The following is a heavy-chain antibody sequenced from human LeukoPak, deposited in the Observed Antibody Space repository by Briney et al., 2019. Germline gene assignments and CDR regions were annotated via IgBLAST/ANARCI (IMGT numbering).Heavy chain of an antibody. CDR3: ARVRYYDYVWGSHPPDAVDI. D-gene: IGHD3-16*02. CDR2: ISAYNGNT. J-gene: IGHJ3*02. CDR1: GYTYTSYG. Sequence: SVKVFCKASGYTYTSYGIRWVPQAPGQGLEWIGWISAYNGNTNYAQKLQGRVTMTTDTSTSTAYMELRSLRSDDTAVYYCARVRYYDYVWGSHPPDAVDIWGQGTMVTVSS. V-gene: IGHV1-18*01.